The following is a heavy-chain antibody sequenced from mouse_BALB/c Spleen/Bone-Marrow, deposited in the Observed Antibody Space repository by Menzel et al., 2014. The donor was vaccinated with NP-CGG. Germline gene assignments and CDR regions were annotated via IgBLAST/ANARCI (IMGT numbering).Heavy chain of an antibody. V-gene: IGHV1-18*01. CDR2: INPDNGGS. CDR1: GYTFTDYT. CDR3: ARGRWYY. D-gene: IGHD2-3*01. J-gene: IGHJ2*01. Sequence: EVQLQQSGPDLVKPGASVKISCKPSGYTFTDYTIHWAKQSHGKSLEWIGGINPDNGGSTYNQKFKGKATLTIHKSSSTAYMELRSLTSEDSAVYYCARGRWYYWGQGTTLTVSS.